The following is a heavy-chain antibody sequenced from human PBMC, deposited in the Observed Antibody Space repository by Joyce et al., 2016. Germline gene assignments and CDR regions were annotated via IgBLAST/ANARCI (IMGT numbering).Heavy chain of an antibody. J-gene: IGHJ3*02. D-gene: IGHD2/OR15-2a*01. CDR3: TRGRIEYSKTFNAYDI. V-gene: IGHV1-69*04. Sequence: VQLVQSGAEVKKPGPSVKVSCKVSGGNFYDYTITWVRQAPGQGLEWMGRSIHIVGVANYARKFRGRVALTADKSTATAYLELNSLRLDDTAMFFCTRGRIEYSKTFNAYDIWGQGTMVTVSS. CDR1: GGNFYDYT. CDR2: SIHIVGVA.